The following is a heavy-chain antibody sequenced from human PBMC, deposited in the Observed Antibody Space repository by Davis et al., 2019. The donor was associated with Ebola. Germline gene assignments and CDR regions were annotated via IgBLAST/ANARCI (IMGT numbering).Heavy chain of an antibody. CDR2: ISGDGGST. V-gene: IGHV3-43*02. Sequence: GSLRLSCAASGFTFDNYAMNWVRQAPGKGLEWVSLISGDGGSTYYADSVKGRFTISRDNSKNSLYLQMNSLRTEDTALYYCTKGAFVYYYNGMDVWGQGTTVTVSS. CDR1: GFTFDNYA. J-gene: IGHJ6*02. CDR3: TKGAFVYYYNGMDV. D-gene: IGHD3-3*02.